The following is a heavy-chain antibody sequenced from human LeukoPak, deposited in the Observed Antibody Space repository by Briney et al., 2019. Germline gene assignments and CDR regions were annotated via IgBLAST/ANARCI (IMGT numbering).Heavy chain of an antibody. Sequence: AGSLRLTCAAAGVDFSNRDMSWVRQAPGKGLEWVSTVSTSGHSTYNPSPVKGRFTISRDNYKKSLFLQMNSLKAEDTAVYFCAKHISTAPAVAYDIWGQGTMVTVSS. D-gene: IGHD2-8*02. V-gene: IGHV3-23*01. CDR1: GVDFSNRD. CDR3: AKHISTAPAVAYDI. CDR2: VSTSGHST. J-gene: IGHJ3*02.